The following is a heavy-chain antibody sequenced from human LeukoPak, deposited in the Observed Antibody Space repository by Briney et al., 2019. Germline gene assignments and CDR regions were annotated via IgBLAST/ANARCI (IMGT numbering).Heavy chain of an antibody. CDR1: GGTFSSYA. Sequence: SVKVSCKASGGTFSSYAISWVRQAPGQGLEWIGRIIPILGIANYAQKFQGRVTITADKSTSTAYMELSSLRSEDTAVYYCARERLAVAGSSFDYWGQGTLVTVSS. CDR3: ARERLAVAGSSFDY. D-gene: IGHD6-19*01. CDR2: IIPILGIA. J-gene: IGHJ4*02. V-gene: IGHV1-69*04.